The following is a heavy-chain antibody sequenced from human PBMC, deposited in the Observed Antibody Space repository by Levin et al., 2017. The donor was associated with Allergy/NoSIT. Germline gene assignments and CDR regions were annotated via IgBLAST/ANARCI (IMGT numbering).Heavy chain of an antibody. CDR2: ISSSSSTI. J-gene: IGHJ6*03. D-gene: IGHD6-13*01. CDR1: GFTFSSYS. V-gene: IGHV3-48*01. CDR3: ARAAPGSGPYSSSWYGPVGYDYYMDV. Sequence: GESLKISCAASGFTFSSYSMNWVRQAPGKGLEWVSYISSSSSTIYYADSVKGRFTISRDNAKNSLYLQMNSLRAEDTAVYYCARAAPGSGPYSSSWYGPVGYDYYMDVWGKGTTVTVSS.